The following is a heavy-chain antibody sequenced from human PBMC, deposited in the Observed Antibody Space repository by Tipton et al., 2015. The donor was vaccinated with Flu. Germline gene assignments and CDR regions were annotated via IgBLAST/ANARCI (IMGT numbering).Heavy chain of an antibody. Sequence: RSLRLSCAASGFTFDEYAIHWVRQAPGKGLEWVSGISYNSENIVYSDSVKGRFIISRDNAKNSLYLEMNSLRAEDTALYYCVKGGTLAYCSGGICPLLPKEDYFDYWGQGTLVTVSS. D-gene: IGHD2-15*01. CDR3: VKGGTLAYCSGGICPLLPKEDYFDY. CDR2: ISYNSENI. J-gene: IGHJ4*02. CDR1: GFTFDEYA. V-gene: IGHV3-9*01.